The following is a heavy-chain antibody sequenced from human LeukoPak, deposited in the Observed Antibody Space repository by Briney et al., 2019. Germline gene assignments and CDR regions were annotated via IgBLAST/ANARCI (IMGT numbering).Heavy chain of an antibody. CDR2: IFNDGNA. CDR3: ARDQTVAGD. CDR1: GFTVSTNY. V-gene: IGHV3-66*01. D-gene: IGHD6-19*01. Sequence: PGGSLRLSCAASGFTVSTNYMTWVRKAPGKGLEWVSVIFNDGNAYYADSVKGRFTISRDNSKNTPYLQMNSLRAEDTALYYCARDQTVAGDWGQGTLVTVSS. J-gene: IGHJ4*02.